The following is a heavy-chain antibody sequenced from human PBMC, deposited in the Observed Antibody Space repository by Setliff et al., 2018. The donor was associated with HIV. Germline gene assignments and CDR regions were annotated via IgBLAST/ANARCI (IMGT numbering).Heavy chain of an antibody. J-gene: IGHJ1*01. CDR1: GGYISSGAEY. D-gene: IGHD3-22*01. CDR3: ARADYDTRGVAEFFHR. Sequence: SETLSLTCTVSGGYISSGAEYWGWIRHHPGKGLEWIGYIYYGGERYYNPSLKGRVTLSMDTSKNQFSLNLNSVTVADTAIYYCARADYDTRGVAEFFHRWGQGTQVTVS. CDR2: IYYGGER. V-gene: IGHV4-31*03.